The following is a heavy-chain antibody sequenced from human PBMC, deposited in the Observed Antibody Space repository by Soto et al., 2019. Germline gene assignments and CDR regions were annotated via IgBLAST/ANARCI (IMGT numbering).Heavy chain of an antibody. J-gene: IGHJ5*02. V-gene: IGHV4-61*01. CDR3: ARRRGAMTTVTNWFDP. CDR2: IYYSGST. Sequence: SETLSLTCTVLGGSVSRGSYYGSWIRQPPGKGLEWIGYIYYSGSTNYNPTLKSRVPISVDTSKNPFSLKLSSVTAADTAVYYCARRRGAMTTVTNWFDPWGQGPLVTVS. CDR1: GGSVSRGSYY. D-gene: IGHD4-17*01.